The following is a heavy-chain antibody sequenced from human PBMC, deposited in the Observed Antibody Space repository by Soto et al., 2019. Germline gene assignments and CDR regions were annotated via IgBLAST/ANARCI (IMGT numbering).Heavy chain of an antibody. CDR2: ISGSGGST. Sequence: EVQLVESGGGLVQPGGSLRLSCAASGFTFSSYAKSWVRQAPGKGLEWVSAISGSGGSTYYADSVKGRFTISRDNSKNTLYLQMNSLSAEDTAVYYCAKDGPHSGSPGLGWFDPWGQRTLVTVSS. J-gene: IGHJ5*02. CDR3: AKDGPHSGSPGLGWFDP. CDR1: GFTFSSYA. V-gene: IGHV3-23*04. D-gene: IGHD1-26*01.